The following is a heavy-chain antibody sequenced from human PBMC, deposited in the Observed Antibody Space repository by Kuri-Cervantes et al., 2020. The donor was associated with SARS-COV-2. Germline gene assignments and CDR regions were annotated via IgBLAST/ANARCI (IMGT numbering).Heavy chain of an antibody. CDR3: ARQSVTIFGVVTTGDAFDI. CDR1: GGSISSGDYY. D-gene: IGHD3-3*01. Sequence: SETLSLTCTVSGGSISSGDYYWSWIRQPPGKGLEWIGYIYYSGSTYYNPSLKSRVTISVDTSKNQFSLKLSSVTAADTAVYYCARQSVTIFGVVTTGDAFDIWGQGTMVTVSS. CDR2: IYYSGST. J-gene: IGHJ3*02. V-gene: IGHV4-30-4*08.